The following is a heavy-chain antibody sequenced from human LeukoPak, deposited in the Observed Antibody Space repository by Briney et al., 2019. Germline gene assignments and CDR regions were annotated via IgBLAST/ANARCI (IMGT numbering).Heavy chain of an antibody. CDR1: GGSISSGSYY. V-gene: IGHV4-39*07. CDR2: INHSGST. Sequence: PSETLSLTCTVSGGSISSGSYYWSWIRQPPGKGLEWIGEINHSGSTNYNPSLKSRVTISVDTSKNQFSLKLSSVTAADTAVYYCARGPRGIAVAGTLGYWGQGTLVTVSS. D-gene: IGHD6-19*01. J-gene: IGHJ4*02. CDR3: ARGPRGIAVAGTLGY.